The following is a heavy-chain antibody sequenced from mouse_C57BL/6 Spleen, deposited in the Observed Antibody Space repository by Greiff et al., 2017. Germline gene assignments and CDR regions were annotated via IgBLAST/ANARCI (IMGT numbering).Heavy chain of an antibody. D-gene: IGHD1-1*01. CDR3: AIPIYYYGSSYGWFAY. CDR2: IDPSDSYT. V-gene: IGHV1-59*01. Sequence: VQLQQPGAELVRPGTSVKLSCKASGYTFTSYWMHWVKQRPGQGLEWIGVIDPSDSYTNYNQKFKGKATLTVDTSSSTAYMQLSSLTSEDSAVYYCAIPIYYYGSSYGWFAYWGQGTLVTVSA. J-gene: IGHJ3*01. CDR1: GYTFTSYW.